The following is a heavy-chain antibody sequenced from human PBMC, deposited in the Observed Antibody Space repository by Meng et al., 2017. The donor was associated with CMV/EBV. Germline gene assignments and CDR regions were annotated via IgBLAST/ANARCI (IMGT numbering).Heavy chain of an antibody. J-gene: IGHJ5*02. CDR1: GGSFSGYN. Sequence: YGGSFSGYNWSWIRQPPGKGLEWIGEINHSGSTNYNPSLKSRVTISVDTSKNQFSLKLSSVTAADTAVYYCARGGSSSSYYNWFDPWGQGTLVTVSS. D-gene: IGHD6-13*01. CDR2: INHSGST. CDR3: ARGGSSSSYYNWFDP. V-gene: IGHV4-34*01.